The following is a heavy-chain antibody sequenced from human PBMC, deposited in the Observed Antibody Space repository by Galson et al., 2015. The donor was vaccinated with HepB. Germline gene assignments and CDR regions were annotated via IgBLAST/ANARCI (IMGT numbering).Heavy chain of an antibody. CDR2: IIPILGIA. CDR3: ARDPGGGNSEEPGEFDY. V-gene: IGHV1-69*04. D-gene: IGHD4-23*01. Sequence: QSGAEVTKPGASVKVSCKASGGTFSSYTISWVRQAPGQGLEWMGRIIPILGIANYAQKFQGRVTITADKSTSTAYMELSSLRSEDTAVYYCARDPGGGNSEEPGEFDYWGQGTLVTVSS. J-gene: IGHJ4*02. CDR1: GGTFSSYT.